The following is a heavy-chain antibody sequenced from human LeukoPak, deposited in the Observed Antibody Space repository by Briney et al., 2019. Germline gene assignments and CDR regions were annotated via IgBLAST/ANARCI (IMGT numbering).Heavy chain of an antibody. CDR3: AKRDYLDV. V-gene: IGHV3-30*02. CDR1: GFIFSTFG. CDR2: IHYDGSNK. Sequence: GGTLRLSCAASGFIFSTFGMHWVRQAPGKGLEWVAFIHYDGSNKYYGDSVKGRFTISRDNSKNTLYLEMNSLRVEDTAVYYCAKRDYLDVWGKGTTVTVSS. J-gene: IGHJ6*03.